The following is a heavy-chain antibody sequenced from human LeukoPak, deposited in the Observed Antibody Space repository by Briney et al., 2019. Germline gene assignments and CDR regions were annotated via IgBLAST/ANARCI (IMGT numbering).Heavy chain of an antibody. CDR2: ISASGGTT. D-gene: IGHD2-2*02. J-gene: IGHJ3*02. V-gene: IGHV3-23*01. Sequence: GGSLRLSCAASGFTSSSYSMTWVRQIPGKGLESVSVISASGGTTDYADSLRGRFTISRDNSKTTLYLQMNSLRVEDTAIYYCAKCSLTCYRGSFDIWGQGTTVTVSS. CDR3: AKCSLTCYRGSFDI. CDR1: GFTSSSYS.